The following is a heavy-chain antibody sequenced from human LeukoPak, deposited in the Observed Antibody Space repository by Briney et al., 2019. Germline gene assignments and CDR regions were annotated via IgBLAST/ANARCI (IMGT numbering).Heavy chain of an antibody. J-gene: IGHJ3*02. CDR3: ARGSRDTDAFDI. CDR2: INHSGST. D-gene: IGHD2-21*01. CDR1: GGSFSGYY. Sequence: SETLSLTCAVYGGSFSGYYWSWIRQPPGKGLEWIGEINHSGSTNYNPSLKSRVTISVDTSKNQFSLKLTSVTAADPAVYYCARGSRDTDAFDIWGQGTMVTVSS. V-gene: IGHV4-34*01.